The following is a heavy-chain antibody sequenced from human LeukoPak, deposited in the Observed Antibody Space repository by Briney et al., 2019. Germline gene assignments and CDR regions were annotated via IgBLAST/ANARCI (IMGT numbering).Heavy chain of an antibody. Sequence: ASVKVSCKASGYTFTSYYMHWVRQAPGQGLEGMGWINPNSGGTNYAQKFQGRVTMTRDTSISTAYMELSRLRSDDAAVYYCARGRYCSGGSCSPSPSFDPWGQGTLVTVSS. CDR3: ARGRYCSGGSCSPSPSFDP. V-gene: IGHV1-2*02. J-gene: IGHJ5*02. CDR1: GYTFTSYY. D-gene: IGHD2-15*01. CDR2: INPNSGGT.